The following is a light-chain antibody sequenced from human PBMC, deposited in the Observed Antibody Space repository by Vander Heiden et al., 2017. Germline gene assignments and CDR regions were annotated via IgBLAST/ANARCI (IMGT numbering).Light chain of an antibody. CDR3: SSRDSSGNQVI. CDR1: SLRTYY. V-gene: IGLV3-19*01. CDR2: GKN. J-gene: IGLJ2*01. Sequence: SSELAQDPAVSVALGQTVRITCQGDSLRTYYASWYQQKSGQAPALVIYGKNNRPSGIPDRFSGSTSGNTGSLTITGAQAEDEADYYCSSRDSSGNQVIFGGGTKLTVL.